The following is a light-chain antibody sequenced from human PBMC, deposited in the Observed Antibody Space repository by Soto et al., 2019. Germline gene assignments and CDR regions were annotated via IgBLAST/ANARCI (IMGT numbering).Light chain of an antibody. J-gene: IGLJ1*01. CDR1: SSDVGAYNF. Sequence: QSALTQPRSVSGSPGQSVTIPCTGSSSDVGAYNFVSWYQQHPGKAPKLMISDVSKRPSGVPDRFSGSKSGNTASLTISGLQAEDEADYYCCSYAGNYIFVFGTRTKLTVL. CDR3: CSYAGNYIFV. V-gene: IGLV2-11*01. CDR2: DVS.